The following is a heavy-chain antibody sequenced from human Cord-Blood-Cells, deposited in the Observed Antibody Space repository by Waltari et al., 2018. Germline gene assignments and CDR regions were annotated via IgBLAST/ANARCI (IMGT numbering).Heavy chain of an antibody. CDR1: GYTFTRYD. J-gene: IGHJ4*02. CDR3: ARVRSNSSGYYYFDY. CDR2: MNPNRCKP. D-gene: IGHD3-22*01. V-gene: IGHV1-8*01. Sequence: QVQLVQSGAEVKKPGASVKVSCKASGYTFTRYDINWVRQATGQGLEWMGWMNPNRCKPGSAQNVRGRVTMTRNTSSSTAYMELSSLRSEYTAVYYCARVRSNSSGYYYFDYWGQGTLVTVSS.